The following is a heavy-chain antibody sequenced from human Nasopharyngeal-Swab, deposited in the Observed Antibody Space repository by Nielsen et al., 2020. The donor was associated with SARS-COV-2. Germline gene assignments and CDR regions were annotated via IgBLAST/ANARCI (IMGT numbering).Heavy chain of an antibody. CDR1: GGTFSSYA. V-gene: IGHV1-69*13. J-gene: IGHJ6*02. D-gene: IGHD3-22*01. CDR3: ARGWTMIVVVSDYYYGMDV. Sequence: SLKVSCKASGGTFSSYAISWVRQAPGQGLEWMGGIIPIFGTANYAQKFQGRVTITADESTSTAYMELSSLRSEDTAVYYCARGWTMIVVVSDYYYGMDVWGQGTTVTVSS. CDR2: IIPIFGTA.